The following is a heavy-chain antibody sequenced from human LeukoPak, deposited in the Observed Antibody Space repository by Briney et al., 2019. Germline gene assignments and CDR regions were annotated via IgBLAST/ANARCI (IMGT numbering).Heavy chain of an antibody. CDR1: GGSISSYY. J-gene: IGHJ6*03. CDR3: ARGKTTVTTRAYYYYYMDV. D-gene: IGHD4-17*01. CDR2: IYYSGST. V-gene: IGHV4-59*01. Sequence: SETLSLTCTVSGGSISSYYWSWLRQAPGKGLEWIGYIYYSGSTNYNPSLKSRVTISVDTSKNQFSLKLSSVTAADTAVYYCARGKTTVTTRAYYYYYMDVWGKGTTVTISS.